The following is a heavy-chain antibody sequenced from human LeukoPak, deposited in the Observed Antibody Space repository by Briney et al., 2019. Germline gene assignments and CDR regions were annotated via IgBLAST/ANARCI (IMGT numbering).Heavy chain of an antibody. Sequence: HGESLKISCATSGYSFTSYLIAWVRQMPGQGLEGMGIVYPSDSDTRYSPSFQCQVAISVDKSSRIVYLQWRSLQASATAIYYCAPPGEMDLARHFQHWGQGTLVTVSS. CDR1: GYSFTSYL. V-gene: IGHV5-51*01. CDR3: APPGEMDLARHFQH. CDR2: VYPSDSDT. J-gene: IGHJ1*01. D-gene: IGHD5-24*01.